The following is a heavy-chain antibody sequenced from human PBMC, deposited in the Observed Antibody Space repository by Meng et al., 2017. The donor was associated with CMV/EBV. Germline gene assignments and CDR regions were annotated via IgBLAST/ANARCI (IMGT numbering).Heavy chain of an antibody. V-gene: IGHV1-18*01. CDR1: GYTFTSYG. CDR3: AGDALYSSSWYYYYYGMDV. CDR2: ISAYNGNT. D-gene: IGHD6-13*01. Sequence: ASVKVSCKASGYTFTSYGISWVRQAPGQGLEWMGWISAYNGNTNYAQKLQGRVTMTTDTSTSTAYMELRSLRSDDTAVYYCAGDALYSSSWYYYYYGMDVWGQGTTVTVSS. J-gene: IGHJ6*02.